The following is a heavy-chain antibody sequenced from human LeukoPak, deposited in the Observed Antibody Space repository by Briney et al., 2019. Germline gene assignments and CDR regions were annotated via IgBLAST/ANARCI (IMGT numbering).Heavy chain of an antibody. V-gene: IGHV1-18*01. Sequence: WASVKVSCKASGYTFTSYGISWVRQAPGQGLEWMGWISPYNDNTDYAQKVQGRVTMTTDTSTNTAYMELRSLRSDDTAVYYCARQQGFEFDWDSSDAFDIWGQGTMVTVSS. CDR1: GYTFTSYG. CDR2: ISPYNDNT. D-gene: IGHD3-9*01. J-gene: IGHJ3*02. CDR3: ARQQGFEFDWDSSDAFDI.